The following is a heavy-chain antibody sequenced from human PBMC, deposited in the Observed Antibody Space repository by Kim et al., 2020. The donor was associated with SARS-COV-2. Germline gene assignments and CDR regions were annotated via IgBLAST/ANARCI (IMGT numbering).Heavy chain of an antibody. CDR1: GFTVSSNY. Sequence: GGSLRLSCAASGFTVSSNYMSWVRQAPGKGLEWVSVIYSGGSTYYADSVKGRFTISRHNSKNTLYLQMNSLRAEDTAVYYCARDTGIAVAGNLFGWGSGGMDVWGQGTTVTVSS. D-gene: IGHD6-19*01. CDR2: IYSGGST. V-gene: IGHV3-53*04. CDR3: ARDTGIAVAGNLFGWGSGGMDV. J-gene: IGHJ6*02.